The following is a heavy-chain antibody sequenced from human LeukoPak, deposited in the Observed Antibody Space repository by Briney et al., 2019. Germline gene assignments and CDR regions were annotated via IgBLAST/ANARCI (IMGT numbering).Heavy chain of an antibody. Sequence: SETLSLTCTVSGGSISSYYWSWIRQPPGKGLEWIGYIYYSGSTNYNPSLKSRVTISVDTSKNQFSLKLSSVTAADTAVYYCARHKDGWYSSSWTMAIDAFDIWGQGTMVTVSS. CDR3: ARHKDGWYSSSWTMAIDAFDI. D-gene: IGHD6-13*01. CDR1: GGSISSYY. CDR2: IYYSGST. V-gene: IGHV4-59*08. J-gene: IGHJ3*02.